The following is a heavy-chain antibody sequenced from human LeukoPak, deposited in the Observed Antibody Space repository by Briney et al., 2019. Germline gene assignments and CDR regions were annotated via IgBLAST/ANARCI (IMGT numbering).Heavy chain of an antibody. CDR1: GFMFSNYD. V-gene: IGHV3-48*03. CDR2: VRTSGETT. Sequence: GGSLRLSCVASGFMFSNYDMKRVRQAPGKGLEWISCVRTSGETTYCADSVKGRFSVSRDNAQNSLYLQMNNLRVEDTAVYYCARRGPPDFDYWGQGTLVTVSS. CDR3: ARRGPPDFDY. J-gene: IGHJ4*02.